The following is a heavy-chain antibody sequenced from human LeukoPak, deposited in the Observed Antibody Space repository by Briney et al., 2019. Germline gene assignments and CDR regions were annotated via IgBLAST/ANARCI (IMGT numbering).Heavy chain of an antibody. D-gene: IGHD3-10*01. CDR3: ARGRYYGSGEFDY. CDR2: IGTTGDT. Sequence: GGSLRLSCAASGFTFSYYDMHWVRRVTGKGLEWVSGIGTTGDTYYPGSVKGRFTISRENGKNSLYLQMSSLRAGDTAVYYCARGRYYGSGEFDYWGQGTLVTVSS. CDR1: GFTFSYYD. V-gene: IGHV3-13*01. J-gene: IGHJ4*02.